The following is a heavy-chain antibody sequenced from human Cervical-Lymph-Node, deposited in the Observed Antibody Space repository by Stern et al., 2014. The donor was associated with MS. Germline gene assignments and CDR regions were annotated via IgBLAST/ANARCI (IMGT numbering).Heavy chain of an antibody. CDR2: IWYDGSNK. D-gene: IGHD2-15*01. CDR1: GFTFRSYG. V-gene: IGHV3-33*01. J-gene: IGHJ4*02. Sequence: VQLVESGGGVVQPGRSLRLSCAASGFTFRSYGMYWVRPAPGKGLEWVAGIWYDGSNKYYADSVKGRFTISRDNSKNTLYLQMKSLRAEDTAVYYCARDGYCSGGSCYSYFDYWGQGTLVTVSS. CDR3: ARDGYCSGGSCYSYFDY.